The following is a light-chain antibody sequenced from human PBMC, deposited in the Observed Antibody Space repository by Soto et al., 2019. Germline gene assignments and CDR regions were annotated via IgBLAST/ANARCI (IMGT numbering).Light chain of an antibody. CDR3: QQYGSSPET. CDR1: QSVSNNY. J-gene: IGKJ1*01. Sequence: ETVLTPSPGTLSLSPGERATLSCRASQSVSNNYLAWYQQKPGQAPRLLIYDASSRATGIPDRFSGSGSGTDFTLTVSRLEPEDFAVYYCQQYGSSPETFGQGTKVDNK. V-gene: IGKV3-20*01. CDR2: DAS.